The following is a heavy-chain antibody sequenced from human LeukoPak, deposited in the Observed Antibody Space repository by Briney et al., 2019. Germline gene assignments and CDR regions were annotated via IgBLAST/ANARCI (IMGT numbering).Heavy chain of an antibody. Sequence: GGSLRLSCAASGFTFSSYGMHWVRQAPGKGLEWVAFIRYDGSNKYYADSVKGRFTISRDNSKNTLYLQMNSLRAEDTAVYYCAKGEWFGEKYNWFDPWGQGTLVTVSS. CDR1: GFTFSSYG. CDR2: IRYDGSNK. J-gene: IGHJ5*02. V-gene: IGHV3-30*02. CDR3: AKGEWFGEKYNWFDP. D-gene: IGHD3-10*01.